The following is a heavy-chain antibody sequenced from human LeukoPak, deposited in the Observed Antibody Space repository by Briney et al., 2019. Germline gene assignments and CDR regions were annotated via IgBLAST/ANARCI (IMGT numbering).Heavy chain of an antibody. D-gene: IGHD4/OR15-4a*01. CDR3: ARDLGSGPNNNH. CDR1: GFTVSSSY. Sequence: GGSLRLSCAASGFTVSSSYMSWVRQAPGKGPEWVSVIYSGGSAYYADSVKGRFTISRDNSKNTLYLQMNSLRAEDTAVYYCARDLGSGPNNNHWGQGTLVTVSS. V-gene: IGHV3-66*01. CDR2: IYSGGSA. J-gene: IGHJ4*02.